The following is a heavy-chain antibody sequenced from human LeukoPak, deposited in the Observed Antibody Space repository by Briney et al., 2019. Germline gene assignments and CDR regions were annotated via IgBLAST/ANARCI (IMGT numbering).Heavy chain of an antibody. CDR3: ARNYFDY. CDR1: GFTFSSYW. J-gene: IGHJ4*02. Sequence: GGSLRLSCAASGFTFSSYWMTWVRQAPGKGLEWVANIKEDGSEKYYLDSVKGRFTISRDNAKNLLYLQMNSLRVEDTAVYYCARNYFDYWGQGTLVTVSS. V-gene: IGHV3-7*01. CDR2: IKEDGSEK.